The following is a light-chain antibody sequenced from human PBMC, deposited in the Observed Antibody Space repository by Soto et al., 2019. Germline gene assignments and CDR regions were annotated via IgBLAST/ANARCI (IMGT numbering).Light chain of an antibody. V-gene: IGKV3-15*01. CDR1: QSVSSN. CDR2: GAS. CDR3: QQYNNWPRT. Sequence: EVVMTQSPATLSVSPGERATLSCRASQSVSSNLGWYQQKPGQAPRLLIYGASTRATGIPARFSGNGSGTEFTLTITSLQSEDFAVYYCQQYNNWPRTFGQGTKVEIK. J-gene: IGKJ1*01.